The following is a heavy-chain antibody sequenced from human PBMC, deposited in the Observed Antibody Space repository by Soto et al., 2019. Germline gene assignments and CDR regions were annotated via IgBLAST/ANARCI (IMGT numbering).Heavy chain of an antibody. Sequence: GASVKVSCKASGYSFSSYGITWVRQAPGQGLEWLGWISPYNDDTKYAQRPQGRVTMTTDTSTRTAYMDIRGLRSDDTAIYYCARGGYYDSSGARNYHYYGMDVWGQGTTVTVSS. V-gene: IGHV1-18*01. CDR3: ARGGYYDSSGARNYHYYGMDV. D-gene: IGHD3-22*01. CDR2: ISPYNDDT. J-gene: IGHJ6*02. CDR1: GYSFSSYG.